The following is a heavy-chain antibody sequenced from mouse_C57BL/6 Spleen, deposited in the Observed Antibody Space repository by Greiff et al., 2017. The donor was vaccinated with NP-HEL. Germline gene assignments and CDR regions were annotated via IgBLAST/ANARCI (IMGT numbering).Heavy chain of an antibody. CDR3: ARGYSKSYAMDY. D-gene: IGHD2-5*01. Sequence: VQLQQSGAELVKPGASVKLSCKASGYTFTSYWMHWVKQRPGQGLEWIGMIHPTSGSTNYNEKFKSKATLTVDKSSSTAYMQLSSLTSEDSAVYYCARGYSKSYAMDYWGQGTSVTVSS. V-gene: IGHV1-64*01. CDR1: GYTFTSYW. CDR2: IHPTSGST. J-gene: IGHJ4*01.